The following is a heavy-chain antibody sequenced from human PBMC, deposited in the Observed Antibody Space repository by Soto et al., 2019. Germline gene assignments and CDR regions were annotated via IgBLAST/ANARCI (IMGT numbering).Heavy chain of an antibody. J-gene: IGHJ5*02. Sequence: PGGSLRLSCAASGFTFSHYWMSWVRQAPGKGLEWVASIKQDGSEKYYVDSVKGRLTISRDNAKNSLYLQMTSLRAEETAVYYCARALGQCSDGVCLNWFDPWGQGTLVTVSS. V-gene: IGHV3-7*01. CDR2: IKQDGSEK. CDR3: ARALGQCSDGVCLNWFDP. D-gene: IGHD2-21*02. CDR1: GFTFSHYW.